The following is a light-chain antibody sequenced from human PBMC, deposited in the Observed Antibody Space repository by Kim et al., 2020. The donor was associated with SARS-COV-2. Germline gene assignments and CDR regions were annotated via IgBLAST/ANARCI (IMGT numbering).Light chain of an antibody. Sequence: VSRRQQATATRPRERVWEKYVRWYQQQPGRPPALVIYQDTKRPSGIPERFSGSNSGNAATLTISGTQAMDEADYYCQAWDSSTHVVFGGGTQLTVL. V-gene: IGLV3-1*01. CDR3: QAWDSSTHVV. J-gene: IGLJ2*01. CDR2: QDT. CDR1: RVWEKY.